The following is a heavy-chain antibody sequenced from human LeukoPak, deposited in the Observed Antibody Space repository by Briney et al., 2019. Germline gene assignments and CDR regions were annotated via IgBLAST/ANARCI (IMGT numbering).Heavy chain of an antibody. Sequence: SETLFLTCTVSGGSISRSSYYWGRIRQPPGKGPGWIGEINHSGSTNYNPSLKSRVTISVDTSKNQFSLKLSSVTAADTAVYYCARVGPAAGRKNFDYWGQGTLVTVSS. CDR2: INHSGST. CDR1: GGSISRSSYY. V-gene: IGHV4-39*07. J-gene: IGHJ4*02. D-gene: IGHD6-13*01. CDR3: ARVGPAAGRKNFDY.